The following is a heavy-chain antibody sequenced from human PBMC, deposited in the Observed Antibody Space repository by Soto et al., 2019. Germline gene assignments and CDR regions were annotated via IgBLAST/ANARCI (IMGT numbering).Heavy chain of an antibody. D-gene: IGHD6-13*01. J-gene: IGHJ6*03. CDR2: IYYSGST. Sequence: PSETLSLTCTVSGGSLSSYYWSWIRQPPGKGLEWIGYIYYSGSTNYNPSLKSRVTISVDTSKNQFSLKLSSVTAADTAVYYCARHVFKAVSDSRSTTHYYYYYYMDVWGKGTTVNVSS. V-gene: IGHV4-59*08. CDR1: GGSLSSYY. CDR3: ARHVFKAVSDSRSTTHYYYYYYMDV.